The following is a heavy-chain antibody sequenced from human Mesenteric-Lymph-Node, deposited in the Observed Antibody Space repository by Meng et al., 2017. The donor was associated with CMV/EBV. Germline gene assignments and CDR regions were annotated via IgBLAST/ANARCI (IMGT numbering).Heavy chain of an antibody. D-gene: IGHD3-3*01. Sequence: GESLKISCAASGFTFSSYWMHWVRQAPGKGLVWVSRINSDGSSTSYADSVKGRFTISSDNAKNTLYLQMNSLRAEDTAVYYCARAAPYYDFWSGYYALWGQGTLVTVSS. CDR2: INSDGSST. CDR1: GFTFSSYW. V-gene: IGHV3-74*01. J-gene: IGHJ4*02. CDR3: ARAAPYYDFWSGYYAL.